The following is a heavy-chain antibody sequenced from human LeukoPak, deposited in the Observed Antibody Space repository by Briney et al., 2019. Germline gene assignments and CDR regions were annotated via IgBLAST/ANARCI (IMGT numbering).Heavy chain of an antibody. J-gene: IGHJ5*02. CDR3: ARDQVYYGSDWLWLDP. CDR2: INPNSGGT. V-gene: IGHV1-2*02. Sequence: GASVKVSCKASGYTFSGYYIHWVRQAPGQGLEWLGWINPNSGGTKYAQKFQGRVTMTRDTSISTAHMELNRLTSEDTAVYYCARDQVYYGSDWLWLDPWGQGTLVTVSS. CDR1: GYTFSGYY. D-gene: IGHD2-21*02.